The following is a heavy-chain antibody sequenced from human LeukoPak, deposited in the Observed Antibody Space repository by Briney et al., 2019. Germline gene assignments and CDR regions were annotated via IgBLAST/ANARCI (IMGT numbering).Heavy chain of an antibody. J-gene: IGHJ3*02. Sequence: PGGSLRLSCVASGFTFSTHAMSWVRQAPGKGLEWVSAISGSGGSTYYADSVKGRFTISRDNSKNTLYLQMNSLRAEDTAVYYCAKALRITMIVVVSFAFDIWGQGTMVTVSS. CDR2: ISGSGGST. CDR1: GFTFSTHA. D-gene: IGHD3-22*01. V-gene: IGHV3-23*01. CDR3: AKALRITMIVVVSFAFDI.